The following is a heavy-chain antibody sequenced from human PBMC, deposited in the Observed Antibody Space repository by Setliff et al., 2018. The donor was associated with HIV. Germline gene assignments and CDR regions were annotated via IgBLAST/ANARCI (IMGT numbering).Heavy chain of an antibody. V-gene: IGHV4-31*03. J-gene: IGHJ4*02. Sequence: SETLSLTCTVSGGSISRFPYYWTWIRHHPERGLEWIGYIYYNGITYYSPSHRSRVTISIDTSRNEFSLKLSSVTAADTATYYCARGGITTMVRGVTYPYPLYYFDSWGQGTLVTVSS. CDR3: ARGGITTMVRGVTYPYPLYYFDS. CDR2: IYYNGIT. D-gene: IGHD3-10*01. CDR1: GGSISRFPYY.